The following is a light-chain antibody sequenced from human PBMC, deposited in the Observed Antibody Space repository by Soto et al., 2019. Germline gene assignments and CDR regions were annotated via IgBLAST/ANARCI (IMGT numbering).Light chain of an antibody. CDR1: QSISSY. CDR2: AAS. CDR3: QQSYSTPIT. J-gene: IGKJ3*01. Sequence: DIQMTQSPSSLSASVGDRVTITCRASQSISSYLNWYQQKPGKAPKLLIYAASSLQSGVPSRFSGCGSGKHFTLTLSSLQPEDFANYYYQQSYSTPITFGPGTKVDIK. V-gene: IGKV1-39*01.